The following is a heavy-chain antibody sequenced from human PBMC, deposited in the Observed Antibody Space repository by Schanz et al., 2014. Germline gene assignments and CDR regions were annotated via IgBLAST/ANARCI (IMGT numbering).Heavy chain of an antibody. V-gene: IGHV1-8*02. CDR1: RYTFNTYG. J-gene: IGHJ5*02. CDR2: MNPNSGNT. CDR3: ARDRRRYCSTASCLHDNWFDP. Sequence: QGQLVQSGPEVKEPGASVKVSCEASRYTFNTYGLNWVRQAPGQGLEWMGWMNPNSGNTGFAQKFQGRVTMTRNTSISTAYMELSSLRSEDTAVYYCARDRRRYCSTASCLHDNWFDPWGQGTLVIVSS. D-gene: IGHD2-2*01.